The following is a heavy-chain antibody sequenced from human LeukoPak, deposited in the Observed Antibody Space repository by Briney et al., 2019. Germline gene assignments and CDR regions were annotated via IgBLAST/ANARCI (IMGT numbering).Heavy chain of an antibody. Sequence: GGSLRLSCAASGFTFRKHAMFWVRQAPGKGLEWVAVISYGGSHTFSADSVKGRFTISRDNSNNTLYLQMNSLRVEDTAVYFCARGHDGYCDYWGQGTLVTVSS. V-gene: IGHV3-30*01. J-gene: IGHJ4*02. CDR1: GFTFRKHA. D-gene: IGHD3-3*01. CDR2: ISYGGSHT. CDR3: ARGHDGYCDY.